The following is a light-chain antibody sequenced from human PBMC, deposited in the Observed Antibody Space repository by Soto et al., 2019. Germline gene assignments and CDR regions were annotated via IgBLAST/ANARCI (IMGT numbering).Light chain of an antibody. CDR1: HSVSNNF. CDR2: DAS. V-gene: IGKV3-20*01. CDR3: QQYATSFRT. J-gene: IGKJ1*01. Sequence: EIVLTQSPGTLSLSPGERDTFSCRSIHSVSNNFLAWYQQKPGQSPRLLISDASIRATGIPERFSGSGSGTDFTLTISSLEPEDFAVYYCQQYATSFRTFGQGTKV.